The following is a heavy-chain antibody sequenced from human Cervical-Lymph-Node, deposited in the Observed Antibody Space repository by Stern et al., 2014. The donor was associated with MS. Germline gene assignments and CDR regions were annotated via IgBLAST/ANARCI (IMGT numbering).Heavy chain of an antibody. V-gene: IGHV3-33*01. J-gene: IGHJ4*02. CDR1: GFTFSSYG. D-gene: IGHD1-1*01. CDR3: AREERLLPFDY. Sequence: VQLVESGGGVVQPGRSLRLSCAASGFTFSSYGMHWVRQAPGKGLEWVAVIWYDGSNKYYADSVKGRFTISRDNSKNTLYLQMNSLRAEDTAVYYCAREERLLPFDYWGQGTLVTVSS. CDR2: IWYDGSNK.